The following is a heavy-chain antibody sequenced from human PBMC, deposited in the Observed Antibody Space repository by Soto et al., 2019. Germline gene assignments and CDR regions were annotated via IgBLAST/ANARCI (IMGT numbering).Heavy chain of an antibody. Sequence: NPSETLSLTCTVSGDSMTSSSSDWGWIRQPPGKGLEWIGSIYYSERTSYNSGSTYYSPSLNSRVTISGDTSKSQFSLKLSSVTAADWAVYYYGRHTRNQFDTWGQGTLVTVSS. CDR3: GRHTRNQFDT. CDR1: GDSMTSSSSD. V-gene: IGHV4-39*01. CDR2: IYYSERTSYNSGST. J-gene: IGHJ5*02.